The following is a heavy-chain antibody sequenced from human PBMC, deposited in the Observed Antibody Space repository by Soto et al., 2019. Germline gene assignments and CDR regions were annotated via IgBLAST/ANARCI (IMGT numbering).Heavy chain of an antibody. V-gene: IGHV1-3*01. CDR2: INAGNGNT. CDR1: GYTFTSYA. J-gene: IGHJ4*02. D-gene: IGHD3-9*01. Sequence: ASVRVSCKASGYTFTSYAMHWVCQAPGQRLEWMGWINAGNGNTKYSQKFQGRVTITRDTSASTAYMELSSLRSEDTAVYYCGIEYDILTGYWAVYYWGQGTLVTVSS. CDR3: GIEYDILTGYWAVYY.